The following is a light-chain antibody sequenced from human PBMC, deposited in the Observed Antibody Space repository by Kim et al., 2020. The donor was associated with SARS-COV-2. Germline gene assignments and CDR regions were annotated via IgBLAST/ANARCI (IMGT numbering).Light chain of an antibody. V-gene: IGLV6-57*01. CDR2: EEN. J-gene: IGLJ3*02. Sequence: GQTVIIPCTRSGGSISSDFVQWFQQRPGTSLTTVIYEENVRPSGVPDRFSGFVDSSSNSASLTISGLKTEDEADYYCQSYHDNAWVFGGGTQLTVL. CDR3: QSYHDNAWV. CDR1: GGSISSDF.